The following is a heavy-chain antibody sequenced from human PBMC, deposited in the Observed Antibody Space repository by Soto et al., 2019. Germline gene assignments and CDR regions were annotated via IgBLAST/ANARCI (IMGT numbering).Heavy chain of an antibody. D-gene: IGHD3-3*01. CDR2: ISPDGSNK. Sequence: QVQLVESGGGVVQPGRSLRLSCAASGFTFSSYTRHWVRQAPGQGLEWVALISPDGSNKYYADSVKGRFTISRDNSRNTLYMQMNSLRVDDTAVYYCARDGLPDDFRSGGYWFDPWGQGTLVTVSS. V-gene: IGHV3-30-3*01. CDR1: GFTFSSYT. J-gene: IGHJ5*02. CDR3: ARDGLPDDFRSGGYWFDP.